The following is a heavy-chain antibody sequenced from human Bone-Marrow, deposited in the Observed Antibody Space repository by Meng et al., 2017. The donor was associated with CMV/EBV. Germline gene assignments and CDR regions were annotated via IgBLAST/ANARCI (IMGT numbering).Heavy chain of an antibody. J-gene: IGHJ6*02. V-gene: IGHV1-18*01. Sequence: ASVKVSCKASGYTFTSYGISWVRQAPGQGLEWMGWISAYNGNTNYAQKLQGRVTMTTDTSTSTAHMELRSLRSDDTAVYYCARDFRPRPYYDFWSGYYTSSAYYYGMDVWGQGTTVTV. CDR1: GYTFTSYG. CDR3: ARDFRPRPYYDFWSGYYTSSAYYYGMDV. D-gene: IGHD3-3*01. CDR2: ISAYNGNT.